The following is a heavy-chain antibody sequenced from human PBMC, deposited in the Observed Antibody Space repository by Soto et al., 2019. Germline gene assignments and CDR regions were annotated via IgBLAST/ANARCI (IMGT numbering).Heavy chain of an antibody. Sequence: SETLSLTCAVYGGSFSGYYWSWIRQPPGKGLEWIGEINHSGSANYNPSLKSRVTISVDTPKSQFSLILSSVTAADAAVYYCARGYCSSTSCFNWFDSWGQGTLVTVSS. J-gene: IGHJ5*01. V-gene: IGHV4-34*01. CDR2: INHSGSA. D-gene: IGHD2-2*01. CDR1: GGSFSGYY. CDR3: ARGYCSSTSCFNWFDS.